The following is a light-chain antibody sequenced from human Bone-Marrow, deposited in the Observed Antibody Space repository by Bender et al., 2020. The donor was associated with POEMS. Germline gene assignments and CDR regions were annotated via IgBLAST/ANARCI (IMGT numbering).Light chain of an antibody. Sequence: QSALTQPASVSGSPGQSITISCTGTSSDVGGYDFVSWYQHHPGKAPKFIIYDVNNRPSGVSDRFSGSKSGNTASLTISGLQTEDEADYHCSSQTNTTTLVVFGPGTKVTVL. V-gene: IGLV2-14*03. J-gene: IGLJ1*01. CDR3: SSQTNTTTLVV. CDR2: DVN. CDR1: SSDVGGYDF.